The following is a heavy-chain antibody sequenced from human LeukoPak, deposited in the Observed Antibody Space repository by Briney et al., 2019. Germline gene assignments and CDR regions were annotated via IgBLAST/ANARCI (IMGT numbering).Heavy chain of an antibody. CDR1: GFIFDDFG. D-gene: IGHD1-1*01. V-gene: IGHV3-20*04. J-gene: IGHJ4*02. Sequence: GGSLRLSCAASGFIFDDFGMTWVRHAPGKGLEWVSSINWNGSITPYADSVKGRFTISRDNAKNALYLQMNSLRPEDTALYFCTRDETGIDYWGQGTLVTVSS. CDR3: TRDETGIDY. CDR2: INWNGSIT.